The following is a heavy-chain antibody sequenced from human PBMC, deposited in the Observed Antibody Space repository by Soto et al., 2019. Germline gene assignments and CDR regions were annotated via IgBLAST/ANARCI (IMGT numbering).Heavy chain of an antibody. V-gene: IGHV4-34*01. CDR3: ARMGGGTAVGG. CDR2: INYSGST. CDR1: GGSFSDYY. Sequence: PSETLSLTCAVYGGSFSDYYWSWIRQPPGKGLEWIGDINYSGSTNYNPSLKSRVTISVDTSKNQFSLKLSSVTAADTAVYYCARMGGGTAVGGWGQGTMVTVSS. D-gene: IGHD3-16*01. J-gene: IGHJ3*01.